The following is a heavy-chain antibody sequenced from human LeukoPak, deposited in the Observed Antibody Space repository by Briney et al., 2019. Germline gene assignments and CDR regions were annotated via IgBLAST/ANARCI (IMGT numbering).Heavy chain of an antibody. CDR3: AKGVRGITIFGVVRQYYFDY. CDR2: ISGSGGST. Sequence: PGGSLRLSCAASGFTFSSYAMSWVRQAPGKGLEWVSAISGSGGSTYYADSVKGRFTISRDNSKNTLYLQMNSLRDEATAVYYCAKGVRGITIFGVVRQYYFDYWGQGTLVTVSS. D-gene: IGHD3-3*01. J-gene: IGHJ4*02. CDR1: GFTFSSYA. V-gene: IGHV3-23*01.